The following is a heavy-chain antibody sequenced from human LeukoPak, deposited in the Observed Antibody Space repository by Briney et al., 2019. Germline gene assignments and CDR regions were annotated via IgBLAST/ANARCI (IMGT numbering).Heavy chain of an antibody. CDR3: SGRDTAAGERAY. J-gene: IGHJ4*02. CDR2: INQGGSTK. D-gene: IGHD5-18*01. Sequence: PGGSLRLSCAASGFTFTDFWMNWVLQAPGKGLEWVANINQGGSTKYYVDSVKGRFTISRDNARNSLYLQMDSLRAEDTAVYFCSGRDTAAGERAYWGQGTLVTVSS. V-gene: IGHV3-7*05. CDR1: GFTFTDFW.